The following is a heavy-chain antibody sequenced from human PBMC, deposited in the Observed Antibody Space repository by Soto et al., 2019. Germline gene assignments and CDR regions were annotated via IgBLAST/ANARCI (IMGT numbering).Heavy chain of an antibody. J-gene: IGHJ3*01. Sequence: DVQLVESGGGLIQPGESLRLSCAAFGLTISGKKYVAWVRQAPGKGLEWVSALYDVDGSFYADSVTGRFTTSSDSSKTPVYLQMNDLRPDDTAVYYCATWHEREHAFDVWGQGTTVTISS. CDR3: ATWHEREHAFDV. CDR2: LYDVDGS. D-gene: IGHD1-1*01. CDR1: GLTISGKKY. V-gene: IGHV3-53*01.